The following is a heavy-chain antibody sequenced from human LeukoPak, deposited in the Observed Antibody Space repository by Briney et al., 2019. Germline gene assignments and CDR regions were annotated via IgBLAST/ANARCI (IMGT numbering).Heavy chain of an antibody. D-gene: IGHD5-18*01. Sequence: SETLSLTCAVYGGSFSGYYWSWIRQPPGKGLGWIGEINHSGSTYYNPSLKSRVTISVDTSKNQFSLKLSSVTAADTAVYYCARQVTFGYAYAYYFDYWGQGSLVTVSS. CDR3: ARQVTFGYAYAYYFDY. J-gene: IGHJ4*02. V-gene: IGHV4-34*01. CDR2: INHSGST. CDR1: GGSFSGYY.